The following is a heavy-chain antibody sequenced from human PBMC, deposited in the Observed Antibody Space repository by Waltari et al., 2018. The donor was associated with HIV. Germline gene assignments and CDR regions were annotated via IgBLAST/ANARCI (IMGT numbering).Heavy chain of an antibody. D-gene: IGHD2-15*01. CDR2: IHYSGRT. J-gene: IGHJ6*02. V-gene: IGHV4-30-4*01. Sequence: QVHLQASGPGLVKPSETLSLTCNVSGGSIHRGDHYWTWVRQPPGKGLEWIGYIHYSGRTYYNPSLKGRLVTSVDTSTNQFSLRLSSVTAADTAIYYAARVHSFEFGLDVWGQGTTVTVSS. CDR3: ARVHSFEFGLDV. CDR1: GGSIHRGDHY.